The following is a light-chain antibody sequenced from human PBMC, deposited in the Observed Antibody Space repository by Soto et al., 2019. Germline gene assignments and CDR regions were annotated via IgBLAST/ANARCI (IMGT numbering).Light chain of an antibody. J-gene: IGKJ5*01. CDR1: QGISTN. CDR3: LQANRVPLS. CDR2: AAS. Sequence: DIQMTQSPSSVSASVGDRVTITCRASQGISTNLAWYQQKPGKAPKLLIYAASSLQSGVPPRFSGSGSGTDFTLTISSLQPEDFAIYYCLQANRVPLSFGQGTRLE. V-gene: IGKV1-12*01.